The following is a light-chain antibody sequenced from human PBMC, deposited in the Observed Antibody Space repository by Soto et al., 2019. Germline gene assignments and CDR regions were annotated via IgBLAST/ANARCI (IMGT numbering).Light chain of an antibody. CDR2: GAS. Sequence: EIVLTQSPGTLSLSPGERATLSCRASQSVSRSYLAWYQQKPGQAPRLLIYGASSRATGIPGRFSGSGSGRDFTLTITRLEPEDFAVYYCQQYGSSTWTFGQGTKVDIK. CDR1: QSVSRSY. CDR3: QQYGSSTWT. J-gene: IGKJ1*01. V-gene: IGKV3-20*01.